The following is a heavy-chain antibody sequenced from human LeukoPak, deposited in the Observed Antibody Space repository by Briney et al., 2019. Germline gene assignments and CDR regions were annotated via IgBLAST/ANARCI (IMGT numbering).Heavy chain of an antibody. J-gene: IGHJ4*02. CDR3: ARAKYYYGSGSYYNELEDY. V-gene: IGHV1-69*05. CDR1: GGTFSSYG. D-gene: IGHD3-10*01. Sequence: ASVKVSCKASGGTFSSYGISWVRQAHGQGLGWVGRIIPSFGTAYYAQTFQGRVTISTDESTSTAYMELSSLRSEDTAVYYCARAKYYYGSGSYYNELEDYWGQGTLVTVSS. CDR2: IIPSFGTA.